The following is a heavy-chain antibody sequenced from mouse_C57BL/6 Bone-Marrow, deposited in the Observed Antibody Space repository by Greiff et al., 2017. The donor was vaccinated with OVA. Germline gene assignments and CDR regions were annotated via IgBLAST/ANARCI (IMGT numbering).Heavy chain of an antibody. V-gene: IGHV1-26*01. CDR2: INPNNGGT. CDR3: ASSHYYGTWYFDV. CDR1: GYTFTDYY. D-gene: IGHD1-1*01. Sequence: EVQLQQSGPELVKPGASVKISCKASGYTFTDYYMNWVKQSHGKSLEWIGDINPNNGGTSYNQKFKGKATLTVDKSSSTAYMELRSLTSEASAVYYCASSHYYGTWYFDVWGTGTTVTVSS. J-gene: IGHJ1*03.